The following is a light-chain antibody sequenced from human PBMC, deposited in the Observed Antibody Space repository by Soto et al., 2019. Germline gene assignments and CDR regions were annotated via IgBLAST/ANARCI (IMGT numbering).Light chain of an antibody. CDR2: TAS. V-gene: IGKV1-39*01. CDR1: QSISSY. CDR3: HQSSTTPPT. J-gene: IGKJ2*01. Sequence: DIQMTQSPSSLSASVGDRVTITCRASQSISSYLNWYQQKPGKAPKLLIYTASSLQSGVPSRFSGSGSGTVFTLNISSLQPEDFATYYCHQSSTTPPTFGQGTKLELK.